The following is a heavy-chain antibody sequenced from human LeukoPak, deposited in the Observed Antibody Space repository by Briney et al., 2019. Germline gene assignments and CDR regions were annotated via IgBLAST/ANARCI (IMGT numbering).Heavy chain of an antibody. Sequence: GGSLRLSCAASGFTVSSNYMSWVRQAPGKGLEWVSVIYSGGSTYYADSVKGRFTISRDNSKNTLYLQMNSLRAEDMAVYYCARIEWERLGRAFDIWGQGTMVTVSS. D-gene: IGHD1-26*01. CDR3: ARIEWERLGRAFDI. V-gene: IGHV3-53*01. CDR2: IYSGGST. CDR1: GFTVSSNY. J-gene: IGHJ3*02.